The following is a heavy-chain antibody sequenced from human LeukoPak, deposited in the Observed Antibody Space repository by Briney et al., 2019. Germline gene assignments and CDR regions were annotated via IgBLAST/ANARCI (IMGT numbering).Heavy chain of an antibody. V-gene: IGHV1-2*02. CDR1: GYTFTGYY. Sequence: ASVKVSCKASGYTFTGYYVHWVRQAPGQGLEWMGWINPNSGGTNYAQKFQGRVTMTRDTSISAAYMELSRLRSDDTAVYYCARGDHYDVLTGFQTPSHLSDYWGQGTLVTVSS. CDR3: ARGDHYDVLTGFQTPSHLSDY. J-gene: IGHJ4*02. CDR2: INPNSGGT. D-gene: IGHD3-9*01.